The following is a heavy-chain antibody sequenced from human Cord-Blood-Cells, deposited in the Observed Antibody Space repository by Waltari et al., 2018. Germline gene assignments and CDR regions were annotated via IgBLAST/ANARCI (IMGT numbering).Heavy chain of an antibody. CDR2: INPNSGGT. CDR3: AFGGPMVRGALYAFDI. V-gene: IGHV1-2*02. Sequence: QVQLVQSGAEVKKPGASVKVSCKASGYTFTGYYMPWVRQAPGQGLEWMGWINPNSGGTNYAQKFQGRVTMTRDTSINTAYMELSRLRSDDTAVYYCAFGGPMVRGALYAFDIWGQGTMVTVSS. CDR1: GYTFTGYY. J-gene: IGHJ3*02. D-gene: IGHD3-10*01.